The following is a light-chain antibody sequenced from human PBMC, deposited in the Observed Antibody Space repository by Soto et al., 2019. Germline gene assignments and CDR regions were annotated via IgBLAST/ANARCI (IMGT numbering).Light chain of an antibody. CDR2: DVS. J-gene: IGKJ4*01. Sequence: EIVLTQSPDTLSLSPGERATLSCRASQSVGTSLAWYQQKPGHAPSLLISDVSNRATGIPARFSGSGSRTDFTLTISSLEPEDFAVYYCHQHSNWPLTFGGRTKVEIK. CDR1: QSVGTS. CDR3: HQHSNWPLT. V-gene: IGKV3-11*01.